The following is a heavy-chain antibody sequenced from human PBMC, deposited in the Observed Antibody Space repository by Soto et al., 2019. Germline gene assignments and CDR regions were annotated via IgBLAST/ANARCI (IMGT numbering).Heavy chain of an antibody. Sequence: SETLSLTCTVSGGSISSSSYYWGWIRQPPGKGLEWIGSIYYSGSTYYNPSLKSRVTISVDTSKNQFSLKLSSVTAADTAVYYCASLEMATITGFDYWGQGTLVTVSS. CDR1: GGSISSSSYY. D-gene: IGHD5-12*01. CDR3: ASLEMATITGFDY. CDR2: IYYSGST. J-gene: IGHJ4*02. V-gene: IGHV4-39*01.